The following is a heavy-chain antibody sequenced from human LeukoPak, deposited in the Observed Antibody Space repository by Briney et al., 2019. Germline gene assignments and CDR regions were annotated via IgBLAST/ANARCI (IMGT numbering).Heavy chain of an antibody. V-gene: IGHV4-61*08. CDR1: GGSISSGGYY. Sequence: PSQTLSLTCTVSGGSISSGGYYWSWIRQPPGKGLEWIGYIYYSGTTNYNPSLKSRVTISVDTSKNQFSLKLSSVTAADTAVYYCAREWRGPFDYWGQGTLVTVSS. D-gene: IGHD3-3*01. CDR3: AREWRGPFDY. CDR2: IYYSGTT. J-gene: IGHJ4*02.